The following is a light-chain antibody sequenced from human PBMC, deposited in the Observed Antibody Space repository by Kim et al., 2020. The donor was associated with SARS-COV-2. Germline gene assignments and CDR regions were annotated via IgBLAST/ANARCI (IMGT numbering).Light chain of an antibody. Sequence: SPGERATLSCRASQTFSTNYLAWYQQKPGQAPRLLIYGASGRATGIPDRFSGSGSGTDFTLTISRLEPEDFAVYYCQQYDNLPKTFGQGTKVEIK. V-gene: IGKV3-20*01. CDR1: QTFSTNY. CDR2: GAS. CDR3: QQYDNLPKT. J-gene: IGKJ1*01.